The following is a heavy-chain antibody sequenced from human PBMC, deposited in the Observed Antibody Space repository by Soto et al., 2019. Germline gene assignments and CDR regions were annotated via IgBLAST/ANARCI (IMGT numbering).Heavy chain of an antibody. D-gene: IGHD6-19*01. CDR1: GFTFNTYG. CDR3: AKSLAVAAGWFDP. Sequence: VGSLRLSCAASGFTFNTYGMHWVRQAPGKGLEWVAFISYGGSNEYYADSVKGRFTISRDNSKNTVFLQMNSLRGEDTAVYYCAKSLAVAAGWFDPWGQGALVTVSS. CDR2: ISYGGSNE. J-gene: IGHJ5*02. V-gene: IGHV3-30*18.